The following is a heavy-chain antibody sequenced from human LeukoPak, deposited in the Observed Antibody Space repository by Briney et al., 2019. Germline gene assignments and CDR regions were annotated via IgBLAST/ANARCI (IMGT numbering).Heavy chain of an antibody. CDR3: ATLGGPPISGALAFDI. Sequence: SETLSLTCAVYGGSLSGYYWSWMRQPPGKGREGIVEINHSGSTNYNPSLKSRVTISVDTSKNQFSLKLSSVTAADTAVYYCATLGGPPISGALAFDIWGQGTMVTVSS. J-gene: IGHJ3*02. CDR1: GGSLSGYY. V-gene: IGHV4-34*01. CDR2: INHSGST. D-gene: IGHD1-20*01.